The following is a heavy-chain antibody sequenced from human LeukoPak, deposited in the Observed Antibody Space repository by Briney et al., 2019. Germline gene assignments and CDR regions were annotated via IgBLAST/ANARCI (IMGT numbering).Heavy chain of an antibody. J-gene: IGHJ5*02. CDR1: GGSISSSSYY. Sequence: SSETLSLTCTVSGGSISSSSYYWGWIRQPPGKGLEWIGSIYYSGSTYYNPSLKSRVTISVDTSKNQFSLKLSSVTAADTAVYYCARRGYDYSWFDPWSQGTLVTVSS. V-gene: IGHV4-39*01. CDR2: IYYSGST. CDR3: ARRGYDYSWFDP. D-gene: IGHD5-12*01.